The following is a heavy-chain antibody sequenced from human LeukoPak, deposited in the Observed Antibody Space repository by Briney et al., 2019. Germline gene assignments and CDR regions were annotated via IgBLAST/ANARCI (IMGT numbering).Heavy chain of an antibody. J-gene: IGHJ4*02. CDR3: AKRWELLDY. CDR1: GFTFSNYG. D-gene: IGHD1-26*01. Sequence: GGSLRLSCAASGFTFSNYGMHWVRQAPGKGLEWVAFIRYEGGDKHYADSVRGRFLISRDNSKNTLYLQMNSLRAEDTAVYYCAKRWELLDYWGQGTLVTVSS. CDR2: IRYEGGDK. V-gene: IGHV3-30*02.